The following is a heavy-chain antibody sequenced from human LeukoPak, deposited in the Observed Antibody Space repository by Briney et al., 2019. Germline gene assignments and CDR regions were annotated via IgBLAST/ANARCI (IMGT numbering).Heavy chain of an antibody. CDR1: GVYISTSDSF. Sequence: SETLSLICEVSGVYISTSDSFWGWIRQPPGKGLEGFGSFYNSGSTYYSPSLTSRVTMSADTSKNRFSLRLSSVTAADTAVYFCARQSEDLLQAFDSWGPGTLVTVSS. V-gene: IGHV4-39*01. CDR3: ARQSEDLLQAFDS. D-gene: IGHD4-11*01. CDR2: FYNSGST. J-gene: IGHJ4*02.